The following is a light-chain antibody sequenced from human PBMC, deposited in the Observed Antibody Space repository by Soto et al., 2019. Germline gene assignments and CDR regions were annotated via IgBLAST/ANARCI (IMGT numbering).Light chain of an antibody. Sequence: EIVMTQSPATSSVSPGGRATLSCRASQSISDTLAWYQQKPGQAPRLLIYSSSSRAAGVSDRFSGSGSGTDFSLTISRLEPEDFAVYYCQQYGSSSWTFGQGTKVDIK. J-gene: IGKJ1*01. CDR1: QSISDT. CDR2: SSS. CDR3: QQYGSSSWT. V-gene: IGKV3-20*01.